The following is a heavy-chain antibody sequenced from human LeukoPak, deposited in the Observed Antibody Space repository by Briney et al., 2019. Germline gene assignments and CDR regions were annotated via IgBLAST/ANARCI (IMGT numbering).Heavy chain of an antibody. Sequence: PSDTLSLTCAVYGGSFSGYYWSWIRQPPGKGLEWIGEINHSGSTNYNPSLKSRVTISVDTSKNQFSLKLSSVTAADTAVYYCARGTEHIVVVTAKYFDYWGRGTLVTVSS. CDR3: ARGTEHIVVVTAKYFDY. CDR1: GGSFSGYY. V-gene: IGHV4-34*01. J-gene: IGHJ4*02. CDR2: INHSGST. D-gene: IGHD2-21*02.